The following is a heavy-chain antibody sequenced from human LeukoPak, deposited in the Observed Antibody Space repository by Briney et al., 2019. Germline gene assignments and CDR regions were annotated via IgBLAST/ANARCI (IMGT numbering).Heavy chain of an antibody. D-gene: IGHD3-16*01. J-gene: IGHJ4*02. Sequence: PGGSLRLSCAASGFTFSSYGMHWVRQAPGKGLEWVSAISGSGGSTYYADSVKGRFTISRDNSKNTLYLQMNSLRAEDTAVYYCAKVGGGRIGDFDYWGQGTLVTVSS. CDR1: GFTFSSYG. V-gene: IGHV3-23*01. CDR3: AKVGGGRIGDFDY. CDR2: ISGSGGST.